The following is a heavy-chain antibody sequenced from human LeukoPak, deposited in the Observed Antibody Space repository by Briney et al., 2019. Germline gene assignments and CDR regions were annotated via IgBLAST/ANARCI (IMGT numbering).Heavy chain of an antibody. CDR3: ARASASPGIAAAGFDAFDI. CDR1: GGSISSYY. Sequence: SETLSLTCTVSGGSISSYYWSWIRQPPGKGLEWIGRIYTSGSTNYNPSLKSRVTISVDTSKNQFSLKLSSVTAADTAVYYCARASASPGIAAAGFDAFDIWGQGTMVTVSS. D-gene: IGHD6-13*01. V-gene: IGHV4-4*08. CDR2: IYTSGST. J-gene: IGHJ3*02.